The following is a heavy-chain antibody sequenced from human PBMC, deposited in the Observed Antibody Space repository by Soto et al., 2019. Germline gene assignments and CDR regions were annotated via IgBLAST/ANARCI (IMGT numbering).Heavy chain of an antibody. CDR2: IYPGDSDT. J-gene: IGHJ4*02. Sequence: GELLKICCTGSGSTFATHWIALVRQMPGKGLEWMEIIYPGDSDTRKSPSFQSQVTIADNKSFSTAELQWSSPKASDTAIYFGTRRGLAGLDNWGQGTPVTVSS. CDR3: TRRGLAGLDN. V-gene: IGHV5-51*01. CDR1: GSTFATHW. D-gene: IGHD3-9*01.